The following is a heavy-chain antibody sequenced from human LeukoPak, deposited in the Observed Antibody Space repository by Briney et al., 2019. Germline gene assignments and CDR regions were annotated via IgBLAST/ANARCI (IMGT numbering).Heavy chain of an antibody. CDR3: ASRAHFWSGPGG. Sequence: GGSLRLSCAASGFTFSTYWMSWVRQAPGKGLEWVANIKQDGSEKYYVDSVKGRFTISRDNVKNSLSLQMNSLRAEDTAVYYCASRAHFWSGPGGWGQGTLVTVSS. CDR1: GFTFSTYW. CDR2: IKQDGSEK. D-gene: IGHD3-3*02. J-gene: IGHJ4*02. V-gene: IGHV3-7*01.